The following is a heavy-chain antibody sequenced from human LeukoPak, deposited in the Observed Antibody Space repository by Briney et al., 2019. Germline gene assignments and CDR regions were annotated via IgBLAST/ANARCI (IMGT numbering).Heavy chain of an antibody. CDR1: GFTFSSYG. CDR3: ARSEYYDSSGSPRDFDY. D-gene: IGHD3-22*01. CDR2: IWYDGSNK. J-gene: IGHJ4*02. Sequence: GGSLRLSCAASGFTFSSYGMHWVRQAPGKGLEWVAVIWYDGSNKYYADSVKGRFTISRGNSKNTLYLQMNSLRAEDTAVYYCARSEYYDSSGSPRDFDYWGQGTLVTVSS. V-gene: IGHV3-33*01.